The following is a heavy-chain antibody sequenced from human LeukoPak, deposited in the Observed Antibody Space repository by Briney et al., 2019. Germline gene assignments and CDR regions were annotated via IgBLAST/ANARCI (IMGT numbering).Heavy chain of an antibody. J-gene: IGHJ4*02. CDR3: AKSGSYPAGWGD. D-gene: IGHD1-26*01. Sequence: GGSLRLSCAASGFTFSSYAMSWVRQAPGKGLEWVSAISGSGGTIYYADSVKGRFTISRDNSKNTLYLQMNSLRAEDTAVYYCAKSGSYPAGWGDWGQGTLVTVSS. CDR2: ISGSGGTI. V-gene: IGHV3-23*01. CDR1: GFTFSSYA.